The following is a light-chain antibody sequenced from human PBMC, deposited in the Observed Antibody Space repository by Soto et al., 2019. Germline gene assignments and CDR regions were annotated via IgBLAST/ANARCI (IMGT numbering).Light chain of an antibody. Sequence: IVLTQSPATLSLSPGERATLSCRASQSVSSYLAWYQQKPGQAPRLLIYGASNRATGIPARFSGSGSGTDFTLTISSLEPEDFAVYYCQQHSSCPLTFGEGTKVDIK. CDR1: QSVSSY. V-gene: IGKV3-11*01. CDR3: QQHSSCPLT. CDR2: GAS. J-gene: IGKJ4*02.